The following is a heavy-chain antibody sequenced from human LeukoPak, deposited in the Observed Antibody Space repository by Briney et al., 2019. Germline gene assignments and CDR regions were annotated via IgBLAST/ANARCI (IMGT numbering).Heavy chain of an antibody. CDR3: ARGYPIGYYDSSGLDY. CDR2: ISHTDDPS. Sequence: GGSLRLSCAASGFTFSSFTMIWVRQAPGKGLEWVSSISHTDDPSHYADSVRGRFSISRDNAKNSLYLQMNSLRAEDTAVYYCARGYPIGYYDSSGLDYWGQGTLVTVSS. V-gene: IGHV3-48*04. CDR1: GFTFSSFT. J-gene: IGHJ4*02. D-gene: IGHD3-22*01.